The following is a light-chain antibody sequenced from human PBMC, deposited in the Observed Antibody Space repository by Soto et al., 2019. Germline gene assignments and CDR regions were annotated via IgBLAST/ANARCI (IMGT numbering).Light chain of an antibody. CDR3: QSCDSSLSALYV. CDR2: GNS. Sequence: QSVLTQPHSVSGAPGQRVTISCTGSSSNIGAGYDVHWYQQLPGTAPKLLIYGNSNRPSGVPDRFSGSKSGTSASLAITGLQAEGEADYYCQSCDSSLSALYVFGTGTQLPVL. V-gene: IGLV1-40*01. CDR1: SSNIGAGYD. J-gene: IGLJ1*01.